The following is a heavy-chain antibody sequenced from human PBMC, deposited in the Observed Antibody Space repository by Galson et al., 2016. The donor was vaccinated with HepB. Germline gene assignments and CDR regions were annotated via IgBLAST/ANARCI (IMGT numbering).Heavy chain of an antibody. Sequence: SLRLSCAASGFNFSTFTVNWVRQVPGKGLEWVSSISSSSLYIYYADSLRGRFTVSRDNSKNSLFLQMNSLGAEDTATYYCARWSRGTGSSLDFWGQGTLVTVSS. CDR2: ISSSSLYI. J-gene: IGHJ4*02. CDR3: ARWSRGTGSSLDF. CDR1: GFNFSTFT. D-gene: IGHD3-10*01. V-gene: IGHV3-21*06.